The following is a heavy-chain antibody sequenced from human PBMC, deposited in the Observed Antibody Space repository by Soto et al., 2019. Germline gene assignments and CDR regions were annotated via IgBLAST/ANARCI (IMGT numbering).Heavy chain of an antibody. Sequence: GGSLRLSCAASGFTFSSYAMSWVRQAPGKGLEWVSAISGSGGSTYYADSVKGRFTISRVNSKNPLYLQMNSLRAEATAVYYCAKELLLEWLLGFDYWGQGTLVTVSS. CDR2: ISGSGGST. CDR3: AKELLLEWLLGFDY. V-gene: IGHV3-23*01. CDR1: GFTFSSYA. J-gene: IGHJ4*02. D-gene: IGHD3-3*01.